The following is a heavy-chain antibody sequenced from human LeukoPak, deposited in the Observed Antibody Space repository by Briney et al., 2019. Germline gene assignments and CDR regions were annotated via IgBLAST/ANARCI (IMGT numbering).Heavy chain of an antibody. CDR3: ARDRTRNNWNYDWFDP. CDR1: GGTFSSYA. V-gene: IGHV1-69*01. CDR2: IIPIFGTA. J-gene: IGHJ5*02. Sequence: SVKVSCKASGGTFSSYAISWVRQAPGQGLEWMGGIIPIFGTANYAQKFQGRVTIAADESTSTAYMELSSLRSEDTAVYYCARDRTRNNWNYDWFDPWGQGTLVTVSS. D-gene: IGHD1-7*01.